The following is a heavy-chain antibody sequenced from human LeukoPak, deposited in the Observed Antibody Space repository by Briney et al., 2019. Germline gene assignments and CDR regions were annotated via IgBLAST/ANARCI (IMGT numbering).Heavy chain of an antibody. CDR3: AIHYYGSGSYPFDY. CDR1: GYTFTSYD. D-gene: IGHD3-10*01. J-gene: IGHJ4*02. CDR2: MNPNSGNT. V-gene: IGHV1-8*03. Sequence: GASVKVSCKASGYTFTSYDINWVRQATGQGLEWMGWMNPNSGNTGYAQKFQGRVTITRNTSISTAYMELSSLRSEDTAVYYCAIHYYGSGSYPFDYWGQGTLVTVSS.